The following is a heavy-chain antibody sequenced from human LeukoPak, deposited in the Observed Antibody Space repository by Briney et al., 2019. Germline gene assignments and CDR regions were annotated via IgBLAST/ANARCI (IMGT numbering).Heavy chain of an antibody. CDR1: GFTFSSYP. CDR3: AKEGDTVVTRLFGDILELDY. CDR2: VSYDGSNR. V-gene: IGHV3-30*09. Sequence: GGSLRLSCAVSGFTFSSYPMHWVRQAPGKGLEWVAVVSYDGSNRYYADSVKGRFAISRDNSKNTLYLQMNSLRAEDTAVYYCAKEGDTVVTRLFGDILELDYWGQGTLVTVSS. D-gene: IGHD4-23*01. J-gene: IGHJ4*02.